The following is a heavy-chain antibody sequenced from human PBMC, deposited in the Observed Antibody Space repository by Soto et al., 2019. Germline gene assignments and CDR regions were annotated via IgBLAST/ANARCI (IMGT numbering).Heavy chain of an antibody. J-gene: IGHJ6*02. D-gene: IGHD2-21*02. V-gene: IGHV5-10-1*01. CDR1: GYSFTSYW. CDR2: IDPSDSYT. Sequence: GESLKISCKGSGYSFTSYWISWVRQMPGKGLEWMGRIDPSDSYTNYSASFQGHVTISADKSISTAYLQWSSLKASDTAMYYCARHRKGDQYYYYYYGMDVWGQGTTVTVSS. CDR3: ARHRKGDQYYYYYYGMDV.